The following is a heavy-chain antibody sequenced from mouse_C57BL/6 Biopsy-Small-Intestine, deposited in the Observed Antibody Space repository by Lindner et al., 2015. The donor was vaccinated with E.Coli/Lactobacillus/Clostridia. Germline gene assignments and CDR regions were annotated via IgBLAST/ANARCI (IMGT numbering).Heavy chain of an antibody. J-gene: IGHJ4*01. V-gene: IGHV1-82*01. Sequence: VQLQESGPELVKPGASVKISCKASGYAFSSSWMNWVKQRPGQGLEWIGRIYPGDGDTNYNGKFKGKATLTADKSSSTAYMQLSSLTSEDSAVYFCVRAIITTMVDYAMDYWGQGTSVAVSS. D-gene: IGHD1-1*01. CDR3: VRAIITTMVDYAMDY. CDR1: GYAFSSSW. CDR2: IYPGDGDT.